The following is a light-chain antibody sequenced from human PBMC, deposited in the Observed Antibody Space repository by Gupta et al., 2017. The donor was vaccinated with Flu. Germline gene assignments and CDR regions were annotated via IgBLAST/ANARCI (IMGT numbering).Light chain of an antibody. CDR3: QQNNNCPLT. Sequence: DRVTIPCRASQNSDNYLDWYQQKPGQAPKLLIYGASNRAAGIPARFSGSGSGTDFTLTISSLQAEDFAVYYCQQNNNCPLTFGGGTRVEIK. V-gene: IGKV3-15*01. J-gene: IGKJ4*01. CDR1: QNSDNY. CDR2: GAS.